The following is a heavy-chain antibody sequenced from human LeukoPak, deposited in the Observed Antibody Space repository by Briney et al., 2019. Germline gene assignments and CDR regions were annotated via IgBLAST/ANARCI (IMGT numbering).Heavy chain of an antibody. CDR3: ATVVATTPHYYYYYGMDV. V-gene: IGHV1-24*01. J-gene: IGHJ6*02. Sequence: ASVKVSCKVSGYTLTELSMHWVRQAPGKGLEWMGGFDPEDGETIYAQKFQGRVIMTEDTSTDTAYMELSSLRSEDTAVYYCATVVATTPHYYYYYGMDVWGQGTTVTVSS. CDR2: FDPEDGET. D-gene: IGHD5-12*01. CDR1: GYTLTELS.